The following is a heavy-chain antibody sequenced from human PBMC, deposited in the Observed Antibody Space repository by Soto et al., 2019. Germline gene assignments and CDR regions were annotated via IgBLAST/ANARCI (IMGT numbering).Heavy chain of an antibody. CDR3: AREGYHYDTYSCGY. J-gene: IGHJ1*01. Sequence: VASLKISCQASGYTFTSYWIGWVRQIPGKGLEWMGIIYPSNSETRFSPSFQGRVTLSADKSIFTAYLQWSSLKASDTAMYYCAREGYHYDTYSCGYWGQGNLVIVAS. V-gene: IGHV5-51*01. CDR2: IYPSNSET. D-gene: IGHD3-22*01. CDR1: GYTFTSYW.